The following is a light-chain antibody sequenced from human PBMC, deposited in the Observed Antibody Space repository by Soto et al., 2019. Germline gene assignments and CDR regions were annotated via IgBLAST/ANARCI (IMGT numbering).Light chain of an antibody. Sequence: DVQMTQSPSTLSASLGDRVTITCRASQTISRRLAWYQQKPGKAPNLLIYDASTLESGVPSRFSGSGSGTEFTLTISSLQPDDSATYYCQHYQSYSALTFGGGTKVEIK. J-gene: IGKJ4*01. CDR3: QHYQSYSALT. CDR1: QTISRR. V-gene: IGKV1-5*01. CDR2: DAS.